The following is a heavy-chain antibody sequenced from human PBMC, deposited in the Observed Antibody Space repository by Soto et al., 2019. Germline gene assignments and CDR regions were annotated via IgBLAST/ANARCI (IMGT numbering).Heavy chain of an antibody. CDR2: ISSSGSTI. CDR1: GFTFSSYE. Sequence: GGSLRLSCAASGFTFSSYEMNWVRQAPGKGLEWVSYISSSGSTIYYADSVKGRFTISRDNAKNSLYLQMNSLRAEDTAVYYCAGVVTRRGGMDVWGQGTTVTVSS. V-gene: IGHV3-48*03. CDR3: AGVVTRRGGMDV. D-gene: IGHD5-18*01. J-gene: IGHJ6*02.